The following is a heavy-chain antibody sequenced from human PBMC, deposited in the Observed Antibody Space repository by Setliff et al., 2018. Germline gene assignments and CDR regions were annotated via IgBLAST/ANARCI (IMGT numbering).Heavy chain of an antibody. J-gene: IGHJ6*03. CDR3: ARASRFGTIKYRGDYYMDV. D-gene: IGHD3-10*01. CDR1: GYTFITYA. Sequence: GASVKVSCKASGYTFITYAISWMRQAPGQGLEWMGWINTNTGNPSYAQGFTGRFVFSLDTSVSTAYLQISSLKAEDTALYYCARASRFGTIKYRGDYYMDVWG. CDR2: INTNTGNP. V-gene: IGHV7-4-1*02.